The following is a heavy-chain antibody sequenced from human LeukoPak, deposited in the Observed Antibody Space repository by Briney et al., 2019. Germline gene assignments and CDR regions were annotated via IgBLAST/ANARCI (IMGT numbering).Heavy chain of an antibody. CDR1: GGSITSYY. D-gene: IGHD6-13*01. J-gene: IGHJ4*02. V-gene: IGHV4-4*07. CDR2: IYTSGST. Sequence: SETLSLTCTVSGGSITSYYWSWIRQPAGKGLEWIGRIYTSGSTNYNPSLKSRVTMSVDTSKNQFSLKLSSVTAADTAVYYCARDRRYSSSWYPHLPPNYFDYWGQGTLVTVSS. CDR3: ARDRRYSSSWYPHLPPNYFDY.